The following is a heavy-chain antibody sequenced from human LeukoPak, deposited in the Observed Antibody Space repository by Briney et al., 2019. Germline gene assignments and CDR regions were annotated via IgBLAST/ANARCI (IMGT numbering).Heavy chain of an antibody. V-gene: IGHV3-23*01. J-gene: IGHJ6*02. Sequence: GGSLRLSCAASVFTFSSYAMAWVRQAPGKGLEWFSAISGSGFNTYYPDSLKGRFTISRDNSKNTLYLQMNSLRAEDTAVYFCANGLTGGFGEFYYYGLGVWGQGTTVTVSS. CDR2: ISGSGFNT. CDR1: VFTFSSYA. D-gene: IGHD3-10*01. CDR3: ANGLTGGFGEFYYYGLGV.